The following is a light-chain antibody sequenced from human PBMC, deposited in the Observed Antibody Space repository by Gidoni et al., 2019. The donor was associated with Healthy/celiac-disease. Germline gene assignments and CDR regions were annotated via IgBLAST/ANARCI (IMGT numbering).Light chain of an antibody. V-gene: IGLV2-23*02. CDR2: EVS. Sequence: QSALTQPASVSGSPGQSITISCTGTSSDVGIYNLVSWYQQPPGKAPNLMIYEVSKRPPGVAHRFSGSKSGTTASRTISGLPGEEEADYYCCSYAGRSTCGVFGGGTKLTVL. CDR1: SSDVGIYNL. CDR3: CSYAGRSTCGV. J-gene: IGLJ2*01.